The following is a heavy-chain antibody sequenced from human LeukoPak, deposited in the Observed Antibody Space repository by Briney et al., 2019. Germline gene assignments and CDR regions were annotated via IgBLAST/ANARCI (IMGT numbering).Heavy chain of an antibody. CDR1: GGTFSSYA. V-gene: IGHV1-69*13. CDR3: ARDGDIHYYGSGSSTWFDY. Sequence: SVKVSCKASGGTFSSYAISWVRQAPGQGLEWMGGIIPIFGTANYAQKFQGRVTITADESTSTAYMELSSLRSEDTAVYYCARDGDIHYYGSGSSTWFDYWGQGTLVTVSS. CDR2: IIPIFGTA. D-gene: IGHD3-10*01. J-gene: IGHJ5*01.